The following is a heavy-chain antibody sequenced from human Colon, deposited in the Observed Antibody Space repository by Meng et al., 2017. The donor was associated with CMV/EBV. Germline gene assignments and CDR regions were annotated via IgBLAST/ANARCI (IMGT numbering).Heavy chain of an antibody. V-gene: IGHV1-69*05. CDR3: ARALPIEVFHYGLDY. J-gene: IGHJ4*02. D-gene: IGHD3-16*01. CDR1: GGTFSSFA. Sequence: SVKVSCKAFGGTFSSFAINWVRLAPGQGLDWMGGITPILGKANYAQKFQDRVTISTDESTNTAYMELSSLRSDDTAVYYCARALPIEVFHYGLDYWGQGTLVTVSS. CDR2: ITPILGKA.